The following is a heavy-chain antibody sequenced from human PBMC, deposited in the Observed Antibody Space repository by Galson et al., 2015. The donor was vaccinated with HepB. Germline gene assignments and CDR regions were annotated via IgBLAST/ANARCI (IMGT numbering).Heavy chain of an antibody. J-gene: IGHJ5*02. V-gene: IGHV1-69-2*01. D-gene: IGHD6-6*01. CDR3: ATQQNIASRPWRFDP. CDR2: VDPEDGET. Sequence: VKVSCKVSGYTFTDYYMHWVQQAPGKGLEWMGLVDPEDGETIYAEKFQGRVTITADTSTDTAYMELSSLRSEDTAVYYCATQQNIASRPWRFDPWGQGTLVTVSS. CDR1: GYTFTDYY.